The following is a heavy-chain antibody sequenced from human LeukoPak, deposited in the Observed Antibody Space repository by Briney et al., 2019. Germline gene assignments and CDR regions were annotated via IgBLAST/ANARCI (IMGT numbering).Heavy chain of an antibody. CDR1: GFTFSSYS. CDR3: ARSGYSYGPSGDAFDI. Sequence: PGGSLRLSCAASGFTFSSYSMNWVRQAPGKGLEWVSYISSSSSTIYYADSVKGRFTISRDNAKNSLYLQMNSLRAEDTAVYYCARSGYSYGPSGDAFDIWGQGTMVTVSS. J-gene: IGHJ3*02. CDR2: ISSSSSTI. D-gene: IGHD5-18*01. V-gene: IGHV3-48*01.